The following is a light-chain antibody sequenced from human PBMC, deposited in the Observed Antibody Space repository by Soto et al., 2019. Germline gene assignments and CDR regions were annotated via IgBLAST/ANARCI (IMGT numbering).Light chain of an antibody. V-gene: IGKV3-20*01. CDR3: QQFSSYPHT. CDR2: DAS. J-gene: IGKJ4*01. Sequence: GLKNSVGTVSLSPGERATLSCRASQTVRNNYLAWYQQKPGQAPRLLIYDASSRATGIPDRFSGGGSGTDFTLTISRLEPEDFAVYYCQQFSSYPHTFGGGTKVDIK. CDR1: QTVRNNY.